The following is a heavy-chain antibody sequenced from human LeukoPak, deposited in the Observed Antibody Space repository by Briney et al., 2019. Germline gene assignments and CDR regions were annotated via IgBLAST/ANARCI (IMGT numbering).Heavy chain of an antibody. CDR3: AADPPSPYYYGSGSYDSYYGMDV. J-gene: IGHJ6*02. D-gene: IGHD3-10*01. CDR2: IVVGSGNT. Sequence: GASVKLSCKPSGFTFTSSAVQWVRQARGQRLEGIRWIVVGSGNTNYAQKFQERVTITRDMSTSTAYMELSSLRSEDTAVYYCAADPPSPYYYGSGSYDSYYGMDVWGQGTTVTVSS. V-gene: IGHV1-58*01. CDR1: GFTFTSSA.